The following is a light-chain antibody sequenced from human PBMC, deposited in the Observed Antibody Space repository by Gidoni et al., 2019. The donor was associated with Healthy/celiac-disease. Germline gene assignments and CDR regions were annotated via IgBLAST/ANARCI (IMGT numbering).Light chain of an antibody. V-gene: IGLV1-40*01. CDR1: CTNIGAGYD. CDR3: QSYDSSLSVVV. Sequence: QSVLTQPPSVSGPPGHGVTISCTGSCTNIGAGYDVHWYQQLPGTAPKLLSYGNSNRPSGVPDRFSGSKSGTSASRAITGLQAEDEADYYCQSYDSSLSVVVFGGGTKLTGL. CDR2: GNS. J-gene: IGLJ2*01.